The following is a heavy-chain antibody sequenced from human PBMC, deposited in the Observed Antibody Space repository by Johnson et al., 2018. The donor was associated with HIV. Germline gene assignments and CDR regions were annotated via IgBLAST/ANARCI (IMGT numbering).Heavy chain of an antibody. D-gene: IGHD2-15*01. J-gene: IGHJ3*02. Sequence: QVQLVESGGGVVQPGGSLRLSCAGSGFTFSSYGMHWVRQAPGKGLEWVSFIRYDGSDKHYADSVKGRFTISRDNSKNTVYLQTNSLRAEDTAVYYCAKWKDCSCDNCDSEFGGFDDAFDIWGQGTMVTVSS. CDR2: IRYDGSDK. CDR1: GFTFSSYG. V-gene: IGHV3-30*02. CDR3: AKWKDCSCDNCDSEFGGFDDAFDI.